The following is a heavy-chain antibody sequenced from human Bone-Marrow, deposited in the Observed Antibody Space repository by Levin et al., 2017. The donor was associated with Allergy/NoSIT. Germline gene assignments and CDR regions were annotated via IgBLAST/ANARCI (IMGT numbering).Heavy chain of an antibody. V-gene: IGHV5-51*01. Sequence: GESLKISCKGSEFSFNTNWIAWVRQMPGRGLEWMGIIYPGDSDTRYSPSFQGLVTISADKSIKTAYLQWSSLKASDTAMYYCATHGSGYGYGKGIFQDWGQGTLVSVSS. CDR2: IYPGDSDT. CDR1: EFSFNTNW. J-gene: IGHJ4*02. CDR3: ATHGSGYGYGKGIFQD. D-gene: IGHD5-18*01.